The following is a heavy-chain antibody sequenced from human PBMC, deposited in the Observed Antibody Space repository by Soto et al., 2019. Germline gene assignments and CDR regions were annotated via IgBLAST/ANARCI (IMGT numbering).Heavy chain of an antibody. CDR3: ATSFGWGFDY. Sequence: EVQLVESGGGLVQPGGSLRLSCAASGFTFSSYWMHWVRQAPGQGLVWVSRINSDGSSTSYADSVKGRFTISRDNAKNTLYLQMNSRRAEDTAVYYCATSFGWGFDYWGQGTLVTVSS. J-gene: IGHJ4*02. CDR1: GFTFSSYW. D-gene: IGHD3-16*01. V-gene: IGHV3-74*01. CDR2: INSDGSST.